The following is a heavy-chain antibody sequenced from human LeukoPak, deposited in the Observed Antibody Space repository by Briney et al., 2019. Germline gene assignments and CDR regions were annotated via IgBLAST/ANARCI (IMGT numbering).Heavy chain of an antibody. CDR2: MYLSGTT. V-gene: IGHV4-4*02. CDR1: GDSINSLDL. D-gene: IGHD3-10*01. Sequence: SETLSLTCTVSGDSINSLDLWSWVRQPPGKGLEWIGEMYLSGTTHSNPSVKSRVTISIDKSKNQFFLNLSSVTAADTAVYYCARRSITMVRGVHYFDYWGQGTLVTVSS. CDR3: ARRSITMVRGVHYFDY. J-gene: IGHJ4*02.